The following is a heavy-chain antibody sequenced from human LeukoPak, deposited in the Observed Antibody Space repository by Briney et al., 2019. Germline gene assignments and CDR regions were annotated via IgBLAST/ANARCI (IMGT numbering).Heavy chain of an antibody. CDR2: IYTRGNT. J-gene: IGHJ4*02. D-gene: IGHD2-2*01. CDR3: AGTYCSSTSCYLYYFDY. CDR1: GGSISSYD. Sequence: PSETLSLTCTVSGGSISSYDWNWIRQPAGKGLEWIGHIYTRGNTNYNPSLKSRVTMSVDTAKNQLSLKLSSVTAADTAVYYCAGTYCSSTSCYLYYFDYWGQGTLVTVSP. V-gene: IGHV4-4*07.